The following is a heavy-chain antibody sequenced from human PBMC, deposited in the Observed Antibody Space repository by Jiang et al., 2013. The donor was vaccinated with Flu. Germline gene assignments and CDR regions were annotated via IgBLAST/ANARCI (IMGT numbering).Heavy chain of an antibody. Sequence: LLKPSETLSLTCAVYGGSFSGYYWSWIRQPPGKGLEWIGEINHSGSTNYNPSLKSRVTISVDTSKNQFSLKLSSVTAADTAVYYCSSYSADFWSGYYQDYWGQGTLVTVSS. J-gene: IGHJ4*02. V-gene: IGHV4-34*01. D-gene: IGHD3-3*01. CDR3: SSYSADFWSGYYQDY. CDR1: GGSFSGYY. CDR2: INHSGST.